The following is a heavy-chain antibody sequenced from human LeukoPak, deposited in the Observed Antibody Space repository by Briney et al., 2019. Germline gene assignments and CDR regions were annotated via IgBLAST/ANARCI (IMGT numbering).Heavy chain of an antibody. Sequence: GGSLRLSCAASGFTFSSYWMHWVRQAPGKGLVWVSRINSDGSSTSYADSVKGRFTISRDNSKNTLYLQMNSLRAEDTAVYYCAKDSRPSSGWKKYYYYGMDVWGQGTTVTVSS. J-gene: IGHJ6*02. V-gene: IGHV3-74*01. CDR1: GFTFSSYW. CDR3: AKDSRPSSGWKKYYYYGMDV. D-gene: IGHD6-19*01. CDR2: INSDGSST.